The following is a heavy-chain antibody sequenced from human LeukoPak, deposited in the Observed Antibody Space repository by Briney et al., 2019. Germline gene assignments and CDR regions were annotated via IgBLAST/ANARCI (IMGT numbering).Heavy chain of an antibody. CDR3: ARAIAYVRXERXFSRFDS. CDR2: INPNSGGT. CDR1: GYTFIDYY. D-gene: IGHD1-1*01. Sequence: ASVKVSCKASGYTFIDYYMFWVRQAPGQGPEWMGWINPNSGGTNYAQKFQGRVTMTRDTSISTAYMELTSLKSDDTAIYYCARAIAYVRXERXFSRFDSXGQGTLVIVSS. V-gene: IGHV1-2*02. J-gene: IGHJ5*01.